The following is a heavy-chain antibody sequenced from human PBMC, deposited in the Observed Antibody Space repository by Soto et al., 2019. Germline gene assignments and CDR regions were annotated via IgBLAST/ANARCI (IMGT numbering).Heavy chain of an antibody. CDR3: AKDQGYSSSWYIYYCYGMDV. J-gene: IGHJ6*02. CDR1: GFTFSSYC. Sequence: GGSLRLSCAASGFTFSSYCMHWVRQAPGKGLEWVAVISYDGSNKYYADSVKGRFTISRDNTKNTLYLQMNSLRAEDTAVYYCAKDQGYSSSWYIYYCYGMDVWGQGTTVTVSS. CDR2: ISYDGSNK. V-gene: IGHV3-30*18. D-gene: IGHD6-13*01.